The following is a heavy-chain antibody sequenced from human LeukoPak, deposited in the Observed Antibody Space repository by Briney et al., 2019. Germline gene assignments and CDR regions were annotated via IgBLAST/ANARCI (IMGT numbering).Heavy chain of an antibody. Sequence: GGSLRLSCAASGFTLSDYYMSWIRQAPGKGLESVSYISSSGSTIYYADSVKGRFTISRDNAKNSLYLQMNSLRAEDTAVYYCARDLDIVVVMTGFDPWGQGTLVTVSS. CDR2: ISSSGSTI. D-gene: IGHD3-22*01. V-gene: IGHV3-11*01. CDR1: GFTLSDYY. J-gene: IGHJ5*02. CDR3: ARDLDIVVVMTGFDP.